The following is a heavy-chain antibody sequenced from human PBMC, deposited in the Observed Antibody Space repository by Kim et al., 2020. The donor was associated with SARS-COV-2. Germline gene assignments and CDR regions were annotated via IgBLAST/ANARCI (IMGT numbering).Heavy chain of an antibody. J-gene: IGHJ5*02. CDR2: IDPSDSYT. CDR3: ARRAWIQNWFDP. CDR1: GYSFTSYW. V-gene: IGHV5-10-1*01. D-gene: IGHD2-2*03. Sequence: GESLKISCKGSGYSFTSYWISWVRQMPGKGLEWMGRIDPSDSYTNYSPSFQGHVTISADKSISTAYLQWSSLKASDTAMYYCARRAWIQNWFDPWGQGTLVTVSS.